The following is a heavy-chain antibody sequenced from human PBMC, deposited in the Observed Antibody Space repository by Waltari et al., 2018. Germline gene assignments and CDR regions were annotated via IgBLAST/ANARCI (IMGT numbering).Heavy chain of an antibody. D-gene: IGHD3-22*01. Sequence: EVQLVESGDGLVQPGGALRRSFHASGFSLSNYWMGWDRQAPGKGLEWVANIMTDGREEYYVDSVRGRFTISRDNAKNSLYLQMNSLRPEDTAVYYCVRDQWFAFDIWGQGTMVTVSS. J-gene: IGHJ3*02. V-gene: IGHV3-7*01. CDR3: VRDQWFAFDI. CDR2: IMTDGREE. CDR1: GFSLSNYW.